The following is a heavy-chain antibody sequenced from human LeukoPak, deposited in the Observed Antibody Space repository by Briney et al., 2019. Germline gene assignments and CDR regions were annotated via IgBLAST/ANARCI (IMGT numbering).Heavy chain of an antibody. CDR3: ARDWRPLTYYYDSSGYPDY. CDR1: GYTFTGYY. D-gene: IGHD3-22*01. CDR2: INPNSGGT. Sequence: GASVKVSCKASGYTFTGYYMHWVRQAPGQGLEWMGWINPNSGGTNYAQKFQGRVTMTRDTSISTAYMELSRLRSDDTAVYYCARDWRPLTYYYDSSGYPDYWGQGTLVTVSS. J-gene: IGHJ4*02. V-gene: IGHV1-2*02.